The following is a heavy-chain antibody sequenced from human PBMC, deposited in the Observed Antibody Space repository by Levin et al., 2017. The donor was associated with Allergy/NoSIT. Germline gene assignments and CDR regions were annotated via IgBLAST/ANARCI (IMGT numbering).Heavy chain of an antibody. J-gene: IGHJ4*02. Sequence: SETLSLTCTVSGASISSDNYPWDWIRQPPGKGLEWIGSIYYSGSTYYNPSLKSRVTMSVDTSKNQFSLNLSSVTAADTAVYYCARRARTKHDYWGQGALVTVSS. D-gene: IGHD1/OR15-1a*01. CDR2: IYYSGST. V-gene: IGHV4-39*01. CDR3: ARRARTKHDY. CDR1: GASISSDNYP.